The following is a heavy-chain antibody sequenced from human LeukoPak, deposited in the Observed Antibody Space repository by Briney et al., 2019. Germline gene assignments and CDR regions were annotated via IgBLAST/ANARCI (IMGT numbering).Heavy chain of an antibody. CDR3: ARGSVAGTHYYYYTDV. D-gene: IGHD6-19*01. CDR2: IIPIFGTA. Sequence: ASVKVSCKASGGTFSSYAISWVRQAPGQGLEWMGGIIPIFGTANYAQKFQGRVTITTDESTSTAYMELSSLRSEDTAVYYCARGSVAGTHYYYYTDVWGKGTTVTVSS. CDR1: GGTFSSYA. V-gene: IGHV1-69*05. J-gene: IGHJ6*03.